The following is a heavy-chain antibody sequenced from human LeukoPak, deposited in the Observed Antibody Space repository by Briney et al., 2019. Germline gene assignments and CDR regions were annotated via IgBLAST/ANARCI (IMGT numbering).Heavy chain of an antibody. CDR1: GGSISSYY. Sequence: SETLSLTCTVSGGSISSYYWNWIRQPPGKGLEWIGYIYYSGSTNYNPSLKSRVTISVDTSKNQFSLKLSSVTAADTAVYYCAREASRLLWSWFDPWGQGTLVTVSS. CDR3: AREASRLLWSWFDP. V-gene: IGHV4-59*12. CDR2: IYYSGST. D-gene: IGHD2-2*01. J-gene: IGHJ5*02.